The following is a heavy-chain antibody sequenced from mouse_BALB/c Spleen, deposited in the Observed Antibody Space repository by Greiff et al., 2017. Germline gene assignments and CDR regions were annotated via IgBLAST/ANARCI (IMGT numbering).Heavy chain of an antibody. V-gene: IGHV3-2*02. Sequence: EVKVEESGPGLVKPSQSLSLTCTVTGYSITSDYAWNWIRQFPGNKLEWMGYISYSGSTSYNPSLKSRISITRDTSKNQFFLQLNSVTTEDTATYYCASGGATFAYWGQGTLVTVSA. D-gene: IGHD3-1*01. CDR1: GYSITSDYA. J-gene: IGHJ3*01. CDR3: ASGGATFAY. CDR2: ISYSGST.